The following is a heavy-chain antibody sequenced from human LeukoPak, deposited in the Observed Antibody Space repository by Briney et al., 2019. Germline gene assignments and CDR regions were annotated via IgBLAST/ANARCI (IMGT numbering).Heavy chain of an antibody. CDR1: GGSISSSNW. CDR3: ARALVRSPYYYYGMDV. D-gene: IGHD4-23*01. J-gene: IGHJ6*02. CDR2: IYHSGST. Sequence: SETLSLTCAVSGGSISSSNWWSWVRQPPGKGLEWIGEIYHSGSTNYNPSLKSRVTISVDTSKNQFSLKLSSVTAADTAVYYCARALVRSPYYYYGMDVWGQGTTVTVSS. V-gene: IGHV4-4*02.